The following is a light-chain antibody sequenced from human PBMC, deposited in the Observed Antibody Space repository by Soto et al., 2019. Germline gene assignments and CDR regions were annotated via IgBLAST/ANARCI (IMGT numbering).Light chain of an antibody. CDR1: SSDIGGYDS. J-gene: IGLJ2*01. Sequence: QSALTQPASVSGSPGQSITISCTGTSSDIGGYDSVSWYQQYPGKAPKLMIYDVSNRPSGVSNLFSGSKSGNTASLTISGLQAEDEADYYCTSYTSSTTRVVFGGGTKLTVL. CDR2: DVS. V-gene: IGLV2-14*01. CDR3: TSYTSSTTRVV.